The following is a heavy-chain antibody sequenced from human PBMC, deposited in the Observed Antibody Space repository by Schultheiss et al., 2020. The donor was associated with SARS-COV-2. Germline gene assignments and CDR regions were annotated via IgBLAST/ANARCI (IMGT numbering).Heavy chain of an antibody. D-gene: IGHD6-13*01. CDR1: GFTFSNAW. Sequence: GGSLRLSCAASGFTFSNAWMSWVRQAPGKGLEWVSSISSSSSYIYYADSVKGRFTISRDNAKNSLYLQMNNLRVEDTAMYYCARARAEQHLPFSWGPIPHPTTWFDPWGQGTLVTVSS. V-gene: IGHV3-21*01. J-gene: IGHJ5*02. CDR2: ISSSSSYI. CDR3: ARARAEQHLPFSWGPIPHPTTWFDP.